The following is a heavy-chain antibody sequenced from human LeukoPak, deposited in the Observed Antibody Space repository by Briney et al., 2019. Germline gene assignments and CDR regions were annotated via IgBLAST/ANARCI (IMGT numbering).Heavy chain of an antibody. J-gene: IGHJ4*02. CDR2: ISAYNGNT. CDR1: GYTFTSYG. D-gene: IGHD3-22*01. V-gene: IGHV1-18*01. CDR3: ARVVYYYDSSGYLDY. Sequence: ASVKVSCKASGYTFTSYGISWVRQAPGRGLEWMGWISAYNGNTNYAQKLQGRVTMTTDTSTSTAYMELRSLRSDDTAVYYCARVVYYYDSSGYLDYWGQGTLVTVSS.